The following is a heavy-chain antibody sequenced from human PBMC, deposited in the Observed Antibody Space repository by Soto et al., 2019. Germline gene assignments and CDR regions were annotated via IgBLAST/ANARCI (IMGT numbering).Heavy chain of an antibody. J-gene: IGHJ4*02. Sequence: PGGFLRLSCAASGFTFSNAWMNWVRQAPGKGLEWVGRIKSKTDGGTTDYAAPVKGRFTISRDDSKNTLYLQMNSLKTEDTAVYYCTTTELWFGELAVYWGQGTLVTVSS. D-gene: IGHD3-10*01. CDR1: GFTFSNAW. V-gene: IGHV3-15*07. CDR3: TTTELWFGELAVY. CDR2: IKSKTDGGTT.